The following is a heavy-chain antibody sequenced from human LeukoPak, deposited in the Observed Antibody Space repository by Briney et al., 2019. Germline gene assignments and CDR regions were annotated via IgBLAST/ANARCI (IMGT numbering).Heavy chain of an antibody. CDR2: ISGSGGST. V-gene: IGHV3-23*01. CDR1: GFTFSSYA. J-gene: IGHJ4*02. Sequence: GGSLRLSCAASGFTFSSYAMSWVRQAPGKGLEWVSAISGSGGSTYYADSVKGRFTISRDNSKNTLYLQMNSLRAEDTAVYYCAKGPARYCSGGSCYSAWGYFDYWGQGTLVTVSS. CDR3: AKGPARYCSGGSCYSAWGYFDY. D-gene: IGHD2-15*01.